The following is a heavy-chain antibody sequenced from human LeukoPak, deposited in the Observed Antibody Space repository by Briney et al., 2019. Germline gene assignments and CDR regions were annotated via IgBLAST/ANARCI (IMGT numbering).Heavy chain of an antibody. Sequence: AASVKVSCKASGYTFTGYYMHWVRQAPGQGLEWMGWINPNSGGTNYAQKFQGRVTMTRDTSISTAYMELSRLRSDDTAVYYCAREGSYYYGSGSGYFDYWGQGTLVTVSS. V-gene: IGHV1-2*02. D-gene: IGHD3-10*01. J-gene: IGHJ4*02. CDR3: AREGSYYYGSGSGYFDY. CDR1: GYTFTGYY. CDR2: INPNSGGT.